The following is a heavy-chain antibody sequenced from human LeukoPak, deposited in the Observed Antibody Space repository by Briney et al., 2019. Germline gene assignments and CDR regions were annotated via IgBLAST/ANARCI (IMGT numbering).Heavy chain of an antibody. CDR3: ARSQTNYAILTGYYLGKLDC. J-gene: IGHJ4*02. CDR2: IYYSGST. CDR1: GGYISSYY. D-gene: IGHD3-9*01. V-gene: IGHV4-59*01. Sequence: SETLSPTRTLSGGYISSYYTSWIRQPPGKGLEWIGYIYYSGSTNYNPSLKSRVTISVDTSKNQFSLKLSSVTAADTAVYYCARSQTNYAILTGYYLGKLDCWGQGTLVTVSS.